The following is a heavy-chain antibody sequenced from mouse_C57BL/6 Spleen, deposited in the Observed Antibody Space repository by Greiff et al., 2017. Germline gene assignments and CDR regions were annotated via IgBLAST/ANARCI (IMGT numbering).Heavy chain of an antibody. J-gene: IGHJ3*01. Sequence: QVQLKESGAELVKPGASVKLSCKASGYTFTEYTIHWVKQRSGQGLEWIGWFYPGSGSIKYNEKFKDKATLTADKSSSTVYMELSRLTSEDSAVYFCARHEEEIYYGNYWFAYWGQGTLVTVSA. V-gene: IGHV1-62-2*01. CDR2: FYPGSGSI. CDR3: ARHEEEIYYGNYWFAY. CDR1: GYTFTEYT. D-gene: IGHD2-1*01.